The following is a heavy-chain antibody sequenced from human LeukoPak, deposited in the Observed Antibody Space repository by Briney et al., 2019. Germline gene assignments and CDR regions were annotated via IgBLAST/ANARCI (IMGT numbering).Heavy chain of an antibody. CDR3: SRGSALVTAYRGGNFFSP. J-gene: IGHJ5*02. CDR2: INPNSLAT. V-gene: IGHV1-2*02. CDR1: GYTFNDYY. D-gene: IGHD5-18*01. Sequence: GASVKVSCTASGYTFNDYYMHWVRQAPGQGLEWMRWINPNSLATRYAQKFQGRVTMTTDTSFSTAYMELSRLTSDDTAVYYCSRGSALVTAYRGGNFFSPWGQGSLVTVSS.